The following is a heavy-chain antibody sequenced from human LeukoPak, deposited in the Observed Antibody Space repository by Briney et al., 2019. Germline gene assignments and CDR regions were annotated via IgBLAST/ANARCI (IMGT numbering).Heavy chain of an antibody. CDR2: INHSGST. D-gene: IGHD2-21*01. CDR1: GGSFSGYY. CDR3: ARHRRYSRVFDY. J-gene: IGHJ4*02. Sequence: SETLSLTCAVYGGSFSGYYWSWVRQPPGKGLEWIGEINHSGSTNYNPSLKSRVTISVDTSKNRFSLKLSSVTAADTAVYYCARHRRYSRVFDYWGQGTLVTVSS. V-gene: IGHV4-34*01.